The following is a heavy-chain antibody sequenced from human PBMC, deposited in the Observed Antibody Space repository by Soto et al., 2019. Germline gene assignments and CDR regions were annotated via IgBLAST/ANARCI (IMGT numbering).Heavy chain of an antibody. D-gene: IGHD3-10*01. V-gene: IGHV3-23*01. J-gene: IGHJ4*02. Sequence: EVQLLESGGGLAQPGGSLRLSCATSGFPFSSYAMGWVRQAPGKGLAWVSVISGRGGSSFYSDSVKGRFTISRDNSKSTLYLQMSSLRAEDTAVYYCVRVAGSGGYFDFWGQGILVTVSS. CDR3: VRVAGSGGYFDF. CDR2: ISGRGGSS. CDR1: GFPFSSYA.